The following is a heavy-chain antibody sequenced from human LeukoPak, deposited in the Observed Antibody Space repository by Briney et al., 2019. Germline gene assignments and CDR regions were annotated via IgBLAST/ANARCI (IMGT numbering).Heavy chain of an antibody. Sequence: PSETLSLTCAVYGGSFSGYYWSWIRQPPGKGLEWIGEINHSGSTNYNPSLKSRATISVDTSKNQFSLKLSSVTAADTAVYYCARKAYSSGWYGYWGQGTLVTVSS. V-gene: IGHV4-34*01. D-gene: IGHD6-19*01. CDR3: ARKAYSSGWYGY. CDR1: GGSFSGYY. J-gene: IGHJ4*02. CDR2: INHSGST.